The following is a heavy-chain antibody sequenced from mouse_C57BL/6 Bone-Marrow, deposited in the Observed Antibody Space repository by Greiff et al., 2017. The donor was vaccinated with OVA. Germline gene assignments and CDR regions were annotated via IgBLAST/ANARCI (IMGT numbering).Heavy chain of an antibody. CDR2: INPSSGYT. V-gene: IGHV1-7*01. CDR1: GYTFTSYW. CDR3: ARSGAWFAD. Sequence: VQRVESGAELAKPGASVKLSCKASGYTFTSYWLHWVKQRPGQGLEWIGYINPSSGYTKYTPKFKDKATLTADNSSSTAYMQLSSLTYEDSAVYYCARSGAWFADWGQGTLVTVSA. J-gene: IGHJ3*01.